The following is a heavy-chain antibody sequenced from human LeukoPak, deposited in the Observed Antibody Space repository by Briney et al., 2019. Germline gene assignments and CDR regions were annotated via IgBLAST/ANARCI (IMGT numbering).Heavy chain of an antibody. Sequence: ASVTVSCKASGYTFFSYGISWVRQAPGQGLEWMGCNSAYNGNTNYAQNLQGRVTMTTDTSTSTAYMELRSLRCDDTAVYYCARDQIEGYYYDSSGYYYRYWGQGTLVTVSS. V-gene: IGHV1-18*01. CDR3: ARDQIEGYYYDSSGYYYRY. CDR2: NSAYNGNT. D-gene: IGHD3-22*01. J-gene: IGHJ4*02. CDR1: GYTFFSYG.